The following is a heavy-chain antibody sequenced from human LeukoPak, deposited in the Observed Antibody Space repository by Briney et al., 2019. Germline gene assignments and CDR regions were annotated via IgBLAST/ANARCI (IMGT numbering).Heavy chain of an antibody. V-gene: IGHV4-34*01. CDR3: ARVEAAAVLNY. CDR2: INHGGSA. D-gene: IGHD6-13*01. J-gene: IGHJ4*02. CDR1: GGSFSDYY. Sequence: SETLSLTCGVSGGSFSDYYWGWIRQSPWGLEWIGEINHGGSANYNPSLKSRVTISVDTSKNQFSLHLSSVAAADSAVYYCARVEAAAVLNYWGQGTLVTVSS.